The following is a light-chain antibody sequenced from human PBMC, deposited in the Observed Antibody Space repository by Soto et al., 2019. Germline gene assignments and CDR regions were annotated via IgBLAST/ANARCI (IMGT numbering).Light chain of an antibody. Sequence: ELVLTQSPGTLSLSPGERATLSCRASRSVSSSYLAWYQQKPGQAPRLLIYGASSRATCIPDWFSGSGSGTDFVLTISRLEPEDFAVYYCHQYGSSPSWTFGQGTNVEIK. J-gene: IGKJ1*01. V-gene: IGKV3-20*01. CDR3: HQYGSSPSWT. CDR2: GAS. CDR1: RSVSSSY.